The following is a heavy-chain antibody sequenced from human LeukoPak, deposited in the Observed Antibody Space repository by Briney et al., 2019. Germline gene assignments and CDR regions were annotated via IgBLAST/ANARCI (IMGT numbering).Heavy chain of an antibody. Sequence: GGSLRLSCAASGFTFSSYWMSWVRQAPGKGLEWVANIKQDGSEKYYVDSVKGRFTISRDNAKNSLYLQMNSLRAEDTAVYYCATDLYYYDSSGYYDYWGQGTLVTVSS. CDR2: IKQDGSEK. J-gene: IGHJ4*02. V-gene: IGHV3-7*01. D-gene: IGHD3-22*01. CDR1: GFTFSSYW. CDR3: ATDLYYYDSSGYYDY.